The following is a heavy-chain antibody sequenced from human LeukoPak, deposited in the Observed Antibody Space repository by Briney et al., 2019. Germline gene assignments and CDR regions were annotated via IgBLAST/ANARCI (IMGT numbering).Heavy chain of an antibody. D-gene: IGHD6-13*01. CDR1: GFTFSSYG. CDR2: ISYDGSDK. V-gene: IGHV3-30*18. CDR3: AKDDDSSRWNVPDY. J-gene: IGHJ4*02. Sequence: GGSLRLSCAASGFTFSSYGMHWVRQAPGKGLEWVAVISYDGSDKYYADAVKGRFTISRDNSKNTLYLQKNSLRAEDTAVYYCAKDDDSSRWNVPDYWGQGTLVTVSS.